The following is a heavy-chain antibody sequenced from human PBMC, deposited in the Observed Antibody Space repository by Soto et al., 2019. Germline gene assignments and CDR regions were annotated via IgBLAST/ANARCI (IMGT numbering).Heavy chain of an antibody. CDR1: GFTFSTYW. J-gene: IGHJ4*02. D-gene: IGHD2-2*01. CDR2: IKEDGSEE. V-gene: IGHV3-7*01. Sequence: EVQLVQSGGDLVQPGESLRLSCVASGFTFSTYWMTWVRQAPGMGLEWVAGIKEDGSEEVYVDSVKGRFSISRDNAKTSLYLQLNSLRAEDTAVYYWATAISSPFSNFDYWGQGSRVTVSS. CDR3: ATAISSPFSNFDY.